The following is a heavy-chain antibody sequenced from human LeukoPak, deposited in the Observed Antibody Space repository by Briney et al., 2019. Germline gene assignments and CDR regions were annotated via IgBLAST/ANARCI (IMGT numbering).Heavy chain of an antibody. CDR3: ARGYNGMGAVAGVFDY. J-gene: IGHJ4*02. CDR1: GGSFSGYY. D-gene: IGHD6-19*01. V-gene: IGHV4-34*01. CDR2: INHSGST. Sequence: SETLSLTCAVYGGSFSGYYWSWIRQPPGKGLEWIGEINHSGSTNYNPSLKSRVTISVDTSKNQFSLKLSSVTAADTAVYYCARGYNGMGAVAGVFDYWGQGTLVTVPS.